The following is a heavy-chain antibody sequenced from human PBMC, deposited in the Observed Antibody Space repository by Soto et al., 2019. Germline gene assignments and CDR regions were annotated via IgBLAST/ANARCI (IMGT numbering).Heavy chain of an antibody. CDR3: ARDQATYYDFWSAYYIS. CDR1: GFTFSNYY. CDR2: ISSSGSTI. V-gene: IGHV3-11*01. Sequence: QVQLVESGGGLVKPGGSLRLSCAASGFTFSNYYMSWIRQAPGKGLEWVSYISSSGSTIYYADSVKGRFTISRDNAKNSLYLQMNGLRADDTSVYYCARDQATYYDFWSAYYISWGQGTLVTVSS. J-gene: IGHJ5*02. D-gene: IGHD3-3*01.